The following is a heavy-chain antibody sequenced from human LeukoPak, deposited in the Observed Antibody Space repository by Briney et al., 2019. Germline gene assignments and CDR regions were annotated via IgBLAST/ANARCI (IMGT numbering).Heavy chain of an antibody. J-gene: IGHJ4*02. CDR3: ARLSGSYYPFDY. V-gene: IGHV5-10-1*01. CDR1: GYSFSSYW. CDR2: IDPSDSYT. Sequence: GESLKISCKGSGYSFSSYWIAWVRQMPGKGLEWMGRIDPSDSYTNYSPSFQGHVTISADKSISTAYLQWSSLKASDTAMYYCARLSGSYYPFDYWGQGTLVTVSS. D-gene: IGHD1-26*01.